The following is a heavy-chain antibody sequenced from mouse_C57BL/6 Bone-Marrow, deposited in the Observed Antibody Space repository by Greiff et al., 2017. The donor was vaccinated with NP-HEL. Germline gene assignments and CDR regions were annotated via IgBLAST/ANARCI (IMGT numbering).Heavy chain of an antibody. CDR1: GYAFSSSW. CDR2: IYPGDGDT. V-gene: IGHV1-82*01. J-gene: IGHJ1*03. Sequence: VKLMESGPELVKPGASVKISCKASGYAFSSSWMNWVKQRPGKGLEWIGRIYPGDGDTNYNGKFKGKATLTADKSSSTAYMQLSSLTSEDSAVYFCARSVLHWYFDVWGTGTTVTVSS. CDR3: ARSVLHWYFDV. D-gene: IGHD1-1*01.